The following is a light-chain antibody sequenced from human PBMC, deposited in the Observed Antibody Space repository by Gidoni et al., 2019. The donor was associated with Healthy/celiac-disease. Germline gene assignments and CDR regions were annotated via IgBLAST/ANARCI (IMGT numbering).Light chain of an antibody. J-gene: IGLJ2*01. CDR2: EVN. V-gene: IGLV2-23*02. CDR3: CSYAGSSTHVV. Sequence: QTALTQPASVSGSPGRASTISCTGTSSDVGTYNLGSCYQQHPGKAPKLTIYEVNKRPSGVSNRFSGSKSGHTASLTISGLQAEDEADYYCCSYAGSSTHVVSGGGTKLTVL. CDR1: SSDVGTYNL.